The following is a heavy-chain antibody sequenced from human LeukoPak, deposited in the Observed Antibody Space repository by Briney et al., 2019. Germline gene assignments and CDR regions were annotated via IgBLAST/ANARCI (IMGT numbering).Heavy chain of an antibody. CDR2: KYHTGST. Sequence: SETLSLTCTVSGYSISSGFHWGWIRQPPGKGLEWTGSKYHTGSTYYNPSLRSRVTISVDTSKNQFSLKLSSVTAADTAVYYCARDGQRYSGSNCYSVDIWGQGTMVTVSS. J-gene: IGHJ3*02. D-gene: IGHD2-2*01. V-gene: IGHV4-38-2*02. CDR1: GYSISSGFH. CDR3: ARDGQRYSGSNCYSVDI.